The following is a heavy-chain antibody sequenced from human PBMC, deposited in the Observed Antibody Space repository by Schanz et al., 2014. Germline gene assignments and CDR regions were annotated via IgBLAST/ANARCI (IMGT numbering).Heavy chain of an antibody. J-gene: IGHJ5*01. D-gene: IGHD5-12*01. V-gene: IGHV3-23*04. CDR3: AKDVYRGYYSVSSDS. CDR2: ISASGDST. Sequence: EVQVVESGGGFVQPGGSLRLSCAASGFTFSSYVMNWVRQAPGRGLEWVSFISASGDSTSYADSVKGRFTISRDNSKNTLYLQMNSLRAEDTALYYCAKDVYRGYYSVSSDSWGQGTLVTVSS. CDR1: GFTFSSYV.